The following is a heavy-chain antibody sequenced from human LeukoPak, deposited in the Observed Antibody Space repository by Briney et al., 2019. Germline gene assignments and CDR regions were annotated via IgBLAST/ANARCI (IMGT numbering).Heavy chain of an antibody. CDR3: ARRSYGGNSGFDY. D-gene: IGHD4-23*01. V-gene: IGHV6-1*01. Sequence: SQTLSLTCAISGDSVSSNSAAWNLIRQSPSRGLEWLGRTYYRSKWYNDYAVSVKSRITINPDTSKNQFSLKLSSVTAADTAVYYCARRSYGGNSGFDYWGQGTLVTVSS. CDR1: GDSVSSNSAA. J-gene: IGHJ4*02. CDR2: TYYRSKWYN.